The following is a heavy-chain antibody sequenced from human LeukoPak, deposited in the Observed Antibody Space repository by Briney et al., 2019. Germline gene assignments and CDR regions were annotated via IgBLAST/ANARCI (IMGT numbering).Heavy chain of an antibody. CDR2: IIPIFGTA. CDR3: ARDRYDSSGYRDAFDI. Sequence: SVKVSCKASGGTFSSYAISWVRQAPGQGLEWMGGIIPIFGTANYAQKFQGRVTITADESTSTAYMELSRLRSEDTAVYYCARDRYDSSGYRDAFDIWGQGTMVTVSS. CDR1: GGTFSSYA. D-gene: IGHD3-22*01. J-gene: IGHJ3*02. V-gene: IGHV1-69*13.